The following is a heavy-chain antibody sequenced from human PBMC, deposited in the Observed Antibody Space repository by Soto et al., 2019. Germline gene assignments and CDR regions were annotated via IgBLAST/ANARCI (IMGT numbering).Heavy chain of an antibody. CDR3: AKLGSGYYTGLYFDY. Sequence: GGSLRLSCAASGFTFGDYWMSWVRQPPGKGLEWVAHMKKDGSEKSYVDSVKGRFTVSRDTTKNSLYLQMNSLRAEDTAVYYCAKLGSGYYTGLYFDYWGPGTLVTVSS. CDR1: GFTFGDYW. V-gene: IGHV3-7*03. D-gene: IGHD3-3*01. CDR2: MKKDGSEK. J-gene: IGHJ4*02.